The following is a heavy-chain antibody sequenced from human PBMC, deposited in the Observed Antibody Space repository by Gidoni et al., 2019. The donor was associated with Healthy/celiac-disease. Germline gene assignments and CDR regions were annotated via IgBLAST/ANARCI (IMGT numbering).Heavy chain of an antibody. CDR3: ASLREGAPRGWFDP. V-gene: IGHV4-39*01. D-gene: IGHD1-26*01. CDR1: GGSISSSSYY. J-gene: IGHJ5*02. CDR2: IYYSGST. Sequence: QLQLQESGPGLVKPSETLSLTCTVSGGSISSSSYYWGWIRQPPGKGLEWIGSIYYSGSTYYNPSLKSRVTISVDTSKNQFSLKLSSVTAADTAVYYCASLREGAPRGWFDPWGQGTLVTVSS.